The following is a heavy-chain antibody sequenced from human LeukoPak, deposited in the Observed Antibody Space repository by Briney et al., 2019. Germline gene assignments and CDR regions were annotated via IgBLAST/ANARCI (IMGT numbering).Heavy chain of an antibody. D-gene: IGHD2-21*01. V-gene: IGHV1-8*01. CDR1: GYTSTRPD. CDR2: MNPSDQT. CDR3: ARYPIADGFDM. J-gene: IGHJ3*02. Sequence: ASVKVSCKAAGYTSTRPDINWVRQATGKGLEWLGWMNPSDQTGYSQNFQGRLTFTRDISRNTAYMELSSLTPDDTAVYFCARYPIADGFDMWGQGTMVTVSS.